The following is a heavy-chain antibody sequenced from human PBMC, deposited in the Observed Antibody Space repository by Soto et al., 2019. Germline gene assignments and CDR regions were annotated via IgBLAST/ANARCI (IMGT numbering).Heavy chain of an antibody. V-gene: IGHV4-34*01. Sequence: SETLSLTCAVYGGSFSGYYWGWIRQPPGKGLERIGEINHSGSTNYNPSLKSRVTISVDTSKNQFSLKLSSVTAADTAVYYCSRVKYRSGWGPYYYYMDVWGKGTTVT. CDR1: GGSFSGYY. J-gene: IGHJ6*03. CDR2: INHSGST. D-gene: IGHD6-19*01. CDR3: SRVKYRSGWGPYYYYMDV.